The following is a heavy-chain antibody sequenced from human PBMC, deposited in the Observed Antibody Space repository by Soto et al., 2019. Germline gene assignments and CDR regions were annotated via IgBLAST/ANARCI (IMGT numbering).Heavy chain of an antibody. D-gene: IGHD6-13*01. Sequence: ASVKVSCKASGYTFTSYYMHWVRQAPGQGXEWMGIINPSGGSTSYAQKFQGRVTMTRDTSTSTVYMELSSLRSEDTAVYYCARVGAIAAAGTRGNWFDPWGQGTLVTVSS. CDR3: ARVGAIAAAGTRGNWFDP. CDR2: INPSGGST. J-gene: IGHJ5*02. CDR1: GYTFTSYY. V-gene: IGHV1-46*01.